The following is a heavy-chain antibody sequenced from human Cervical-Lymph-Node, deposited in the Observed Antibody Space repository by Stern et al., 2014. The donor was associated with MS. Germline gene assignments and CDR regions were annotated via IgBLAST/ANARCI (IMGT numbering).Heavy chain of an antibody. Sequence: QLQLGQSGAEVTKPGASVKVSCKASGYTFTNYDINWVRQATGQGLEWMGWMSQNNGNANYAQRFQGRLTMTRDISISTAYMELSSLTSDDTAVYYCASASEVTTTVYWGQGTLVTVSS. V-gene: IGHV1-8*01. D-gene: IGHD4-17*01. J-gene: IGHJ4*02. CDR2: MSQNNGNA. CDR1: GYTFTNYD. CDR3: ASASEVTTTVY.